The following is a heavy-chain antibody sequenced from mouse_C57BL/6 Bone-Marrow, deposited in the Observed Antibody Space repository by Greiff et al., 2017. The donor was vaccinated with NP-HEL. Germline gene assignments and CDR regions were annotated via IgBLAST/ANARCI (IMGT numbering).Heavy chain of an antibody. CDR3: APLYDYDDYYAMDY. CDR2: IDPSDSYT. Sequence: QVQLQQPGAELVKPGASVKLSCKASGYTFTSYWMQWVKQRPGQGLEWIGEIDPSDSYTNYNQKFKGKATLTVDTSSSTAYMQLSSLTSEDSAVYYCAPLYDYDDYYAMDYWGLGTSVTVSS. CDR1: GYTFTSYW. J-gene: IGHJ4*01. D-gene: IGHD2-4*01. V-gene: IGHV1-50*01.